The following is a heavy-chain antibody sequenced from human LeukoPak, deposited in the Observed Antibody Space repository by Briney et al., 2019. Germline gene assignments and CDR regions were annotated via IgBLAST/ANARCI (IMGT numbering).Heavy chain of an antibody. V-gene: IGHV4-30-2*01. CDR3: ARVGDYGDYPPYYYGMDV. D-gene: IGHD4-17*01. Sequence: PSQTLSLTCAVSGGSISSGGYSWSWIRQPPGTGLEWIGYIYHSGSTYYNPSLKSRVTISVDRSKNQFSLKLSSVTAADTAVYYCARVGDYGDYPPYYYGMDVWGQGTTVTVSS. CDR2: IYHSGST. J-gene: IGHJ6*02. CDR1: GGSISSGGYS.